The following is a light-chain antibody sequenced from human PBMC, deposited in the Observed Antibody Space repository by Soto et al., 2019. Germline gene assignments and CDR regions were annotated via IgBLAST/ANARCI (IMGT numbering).Light chain of an antibody. CDR2: SYN. J-gene: IGLJ1*01. CDR3: AAWDDSLNGYV. CDR1: SSNIGSNT. V-gene: IGLV1-44*01. Sequence: QSVLTQPPSASGTPGQRVTISCSGSSSNIGSNTVNWYQQHPGTAPKLLIYSYNQRPSGVPDRFSGSKSVTSASLAISGLQSEDEADYYCAAWDDSLNGYVFGTGTKVTVL.